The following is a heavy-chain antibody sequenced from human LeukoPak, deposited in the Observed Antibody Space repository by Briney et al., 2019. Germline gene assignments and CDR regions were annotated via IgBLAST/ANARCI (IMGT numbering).Heavy chain of an antibody. Sequence: SETLSLTCTVSGGSISSGSYYWSWIRQPAGKGLEWIGRIYTSGSINYNPSLKSRVTISVDTSKNQFSLKLSSVTAADTAVYYCARGGAAAGDFDYWGQGTLVTVSS. CDR3: ARGGAAAGDFDY. V-gene: IGHV4-61*02. D-gene: IGHD6-13*01. J-gene: IGHJ4*02. CDR2: IYTSGSI. CDR1: GGSISSGSYY.